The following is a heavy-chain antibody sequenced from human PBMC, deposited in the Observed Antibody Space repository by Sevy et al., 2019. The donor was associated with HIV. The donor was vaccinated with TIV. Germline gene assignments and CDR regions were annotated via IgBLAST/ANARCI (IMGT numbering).Heavy chain of an antibody. J-gene: IGHJ4*02. CDR3: ARDQAESSSTGGLDS. V-gene: IGHV4-61*01. CDR2: IYYSGST. CDR1: GASVSSGSFF. Sequence: SETLSLTCSVSGASVSSGSFFWTWIRQAPGKGLEWIGYIYYSGSTNYNPSLKSRVTFSVDTLKNQFSLKLRSVTAADTAVYYCARDQAESSSTGGLDSWGPGALVTVSS. D-gene: IGHD6-6*01.